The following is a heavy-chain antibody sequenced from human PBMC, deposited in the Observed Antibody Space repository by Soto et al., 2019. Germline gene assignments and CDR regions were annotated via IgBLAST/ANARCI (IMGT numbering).Heavy chain of an antibody. CDR2: IYYSGST. CDR3: VRLPGYCSGTSCYGYYVMDV. Sequence: PSETLSLTCTVSGGSISSSSYYWGWIRQPPGKGLEWIGSIYYSGSTYYNPSLKSRVTISVDTSKNQFSLKLSSVTAADTAVYFCVRLPGYCSGTSCYGYYVMDVWGQGTTVTVSS. J-gene: IGHJ6*02. CDR1: GGSISSSSYY. V-gene: IGHV4-39*01. D-gene: IGHD2-2*01.